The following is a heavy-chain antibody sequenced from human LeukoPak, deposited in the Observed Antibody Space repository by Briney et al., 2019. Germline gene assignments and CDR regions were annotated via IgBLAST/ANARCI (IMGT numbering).Heavy chain of an antibody. V-gene: IGHV3-74*01. J-gene: IGHJ4*02. Sequence: PGGSLRLSCAASGFTFSSYWMHWVRQAPGKGLVWVSRVNTDGRSTSYADSVKGRFTISRDSAKNTLYLQMNSLRAEDTAVYYCAKPYGSGYSYFDSWGQGALVTVSS. CDR3: AKPYGSGYSYFDS. CDR2: VNTDGRST. CDR1: GFTFSSYW. D-gene: IGHD6-19*01.